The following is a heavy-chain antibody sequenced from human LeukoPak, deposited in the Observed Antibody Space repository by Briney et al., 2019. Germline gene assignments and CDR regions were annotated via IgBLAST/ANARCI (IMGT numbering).Heavy chain of an antibody. V-gene: IGHV1-46*01. CDR2: INPSGGST. Sequence: ASVKVSCKASGYTFTSYYMHWVRQAPGQGLEWMGIINPSGGSTSYAQKFQGRVTMTRDTSMSTVYMELSSLRSEDTAGYYCAIELGYSSSWYGTFDYWGQGTLVTVSS. CDR1: GYTFTSYY. J-gene: IGHJ4*02. CDR3: AIELGYSSSWYGTFDY. D-gene: IGHD6-13*01.